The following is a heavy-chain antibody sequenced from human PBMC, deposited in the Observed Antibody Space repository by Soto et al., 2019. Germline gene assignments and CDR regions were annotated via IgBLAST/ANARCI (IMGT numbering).Heavy chain of an antibody. CDR3: ARATSQNDSFDI. CDR2: VNAANGDT. J-gene: IGHJ3*02. CDR1: GYTFSSYV. D-gene: IGHD3-22*01. V-gene: IGHV1-3*01. Sequence: QVQLVQSGGEVKKPGASVTISCKASGYTFSSYVIHWVRQAPGQRPEWMEWVNAANGDTRYSQKFQGRVTITRDTFATTAYLELSSLTSEDTAVFYCARATSQNDSFDIWGQGTKVTVSS.